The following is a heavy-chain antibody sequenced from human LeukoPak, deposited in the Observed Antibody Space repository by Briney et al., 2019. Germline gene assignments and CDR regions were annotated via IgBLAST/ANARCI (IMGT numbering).Heavy chain of an antibody. Sequence: GGSLRLSCAASGFTFSSHWMHWVRQAPGKGLVWVSRINSDGSSTSYADSVKGRFTISRDNAKNTLYLQMNSLRAEDTAVYYCAREKTYYYDSSGYFIWFDPWGQGTLVTVSS. CDR3: AREKTYYYDSSGYFIWFDP. V-gene: IGHV3-74*01. CDR2: INSDGSST. CDR1: GFTFSSHW. J-gene: IGHJ5*02. D-gene: IGHD3-22*01.